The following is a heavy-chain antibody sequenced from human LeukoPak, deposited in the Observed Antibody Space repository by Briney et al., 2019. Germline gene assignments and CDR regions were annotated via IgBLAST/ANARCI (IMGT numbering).Heavy chain of an antibody. CDR2: IYYSGST. V-gene: IGHV4-39*01. D-gene: IGHD6-13*01. Sequence: SETLSLTCTVSGGSISSSSYYWGWLRQPPGKGLEWIGSIYYSGSTYYNPSLKSRVTISVDTSKNQFSLKLSSVTAADTAVYYCARRSPTGYSSSWYGLEGQNWFDPWGQGTLVTVSS. CDR3: ARRSPTGYSSSWYGLEGQNWFDP. J-gene: IGHJ5*02. CDR1: GGSISSSSYY.